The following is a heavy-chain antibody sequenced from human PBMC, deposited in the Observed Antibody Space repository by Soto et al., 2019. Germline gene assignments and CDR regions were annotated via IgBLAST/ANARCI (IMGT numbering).Heavy chain of an antibody. CDR3: ATDRCSGSEPHNYGMLV. Sequence: ASVKVSCKVSGYTLTELSMHWVRQSPGKWLGWMGGFDPEDGETIYAQKFQGRVTMTEDTSTDTAYMELSSLRSEDTAVYYCATDRCSGSEPHNYGMLVWDHATPVTVSS. V-gene: IGHV1-24*01. D-gene: IGHD5-12*01. CDR1: GYTLTELS. CDR2: FDPEDGET. J-gene: IGHJ6*02.